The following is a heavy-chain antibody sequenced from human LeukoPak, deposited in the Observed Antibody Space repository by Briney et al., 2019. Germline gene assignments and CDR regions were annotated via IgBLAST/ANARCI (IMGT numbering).Heavy chain of an antibody. Sequence: PSETLSLTCTVSGGSISIYYWSWIRQPPGKGLEWIGYIYYSGSTNYNPSLKSRVTISVDTSKNQFSLKLSSVTAADTAVYYCARHSAYSSGWYWFNYFDYWGQGTLVTVSS. CDR2: IYYSGST. D-gene: IGHD6-19*01. J-gene: IGHJ4*02. V-gene: IGHV4-59*08. CDR3: ARHSAYSSGWYWFNYFDY. CDR1: GGSISIYY.